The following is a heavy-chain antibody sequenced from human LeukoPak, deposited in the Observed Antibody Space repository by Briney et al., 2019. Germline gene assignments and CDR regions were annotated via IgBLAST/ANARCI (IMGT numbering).Heavy chain of an antibody. CDR3: ARDREISTSQAAFNWFHP. V-gene: IGHV1-2*02. CDR2: IQPTSGAT. J-gene: IGHJ5*02. CDR1: GYTFTNYF. Sequence: ASVKVSCKASGYTFTNYFIHWVRQAPGQGLEWMGWIQPTSGATDYAQTFQGRVTMTTDTSMNVAYMELRRLRSDDTAVYYCARDREISTSQAAFNWFHPWGQGTLVTVSS. D-gene: IGHD2/OR15-2a*01.